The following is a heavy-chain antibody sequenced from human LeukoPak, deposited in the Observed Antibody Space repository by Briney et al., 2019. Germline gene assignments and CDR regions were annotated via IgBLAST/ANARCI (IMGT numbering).Heavy chain of an antibody. CDR3: ARGLLGYCSSTSCYSGMDV. CDR2: INHSGST. D-gene: IGHD2-2*01. Sequence: SQTLSLTCTVSGGSISSGDYYWSWIRQPPGKGLEWIGEINHSGSTNYNPSLKSRVTISVDTSKNQFSLKLSSVTAADTAVYYCARGLLGYCSSTSCYSGMDVWGQGTTVTVSS. CDR1: GGSISSGDYY. V-gene: IGHV4-30-4*08. J-gene: IGHJ6*02.